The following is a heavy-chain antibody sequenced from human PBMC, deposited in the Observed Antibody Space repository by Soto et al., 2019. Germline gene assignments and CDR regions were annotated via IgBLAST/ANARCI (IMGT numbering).Heavy chain of an antibody. V-gene: IGHV3-23*01. CDR2: ISGSVGST. CDR1: GFTFSSYA. D-gene: IGHD6-13*01. Sequence: PGGSLRLSCAASGFTFSSYAMSWVRQAPGKGLEWVSAISGSVGSTYYADSVKGRFTISRDNSKNTLYLQMNSLRAEDTAVYYCAKDRLAAAIQDYYYYGMDVWGQGTTVTVSS. J-gene: IGHJ6*02. CDR3: AKDRLAAAIQDYYYYGMDV.